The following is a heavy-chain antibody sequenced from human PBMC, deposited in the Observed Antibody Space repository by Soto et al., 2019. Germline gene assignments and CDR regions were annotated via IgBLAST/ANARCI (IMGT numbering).Heavy chain of an antibody. CDR3: VSSRTAVFGDALDI. CDR1: GGSISSFF. CDR2: IYDSGDA. Sequence: QVQLQQSGPGLVKPSETLSLTCSVSGGSISSFFKNWIRQAPGKGLEWIGCIYDSGDANYNPSLNSRVTISLDTSKNQFSLKLSSVTAADTAVYYCVSSRTAVFGDALDIWALGTMVTVSS. D-gene: IGHD3-3*01. J-gene: IGHJ3*02. V-gene: IGHV4-59*03.